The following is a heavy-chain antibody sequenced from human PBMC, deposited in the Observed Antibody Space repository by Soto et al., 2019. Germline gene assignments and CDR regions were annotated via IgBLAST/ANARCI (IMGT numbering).Heavy chain of an antibody. CDR1: GGSISSYY. CDR3: ARGVEMATIGGWYFDY. V-gene: IGHV4-59*01. Sequence: SETLSLTCTVSGGSISSYYWSWIRQPPGKGLEWIGYIYYSGSTNYNPSLKSRVTISVDTSKNQFSLKLSSVTAADTAVYYCARGVEMATIGGWYFDYWGQGTLVIVSS. J-gene: IGHJ4*02. D-gene: IGHD5-12*01. CDR2: IYYSGST.